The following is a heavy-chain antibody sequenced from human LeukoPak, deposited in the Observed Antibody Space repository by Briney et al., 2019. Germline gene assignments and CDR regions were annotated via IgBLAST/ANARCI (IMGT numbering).Heavy chain of an antibody. D-gene: IGHD3-22*01. V-gene: IGHV3-30*03. CDR1: RYTFSSYA. Sequence: PGGSLRLCCAASRYTFSSYAMSWVRQAPGKGLEWVAVISYGGSNTCYGDSVRGRFTISRDNSKNTLYLQMNSLRVEDTAVYYYARGQFRFSDYDSSGFDYWGQGTLVTVSS. CDR3: ARGQFRFSDYDSSGFDY. CDR2: ISYGGSNT. J-gene: IGHJ4*02.